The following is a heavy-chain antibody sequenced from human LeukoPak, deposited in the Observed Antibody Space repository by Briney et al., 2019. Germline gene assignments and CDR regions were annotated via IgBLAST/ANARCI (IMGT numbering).Heavy chain of an antibody. CDR3: ARDGEGIAAANFDY. CDR1: GGSISSYY. CDR2: IYYSGST. D-gene: IGHD6-13*01. J-gene: IGHJ4*02. Sequence: SETLSLTCTVSGGSISSYYWGWIRQPPGKGLEWIGSIYYSGSTYYNPSLKSRVTISVDTSKNQFSLKLSSVTAADTAVYYCARDGEGIAAANFDYWGQGTLVTVSS. V-gene: IGHV4-39*07.